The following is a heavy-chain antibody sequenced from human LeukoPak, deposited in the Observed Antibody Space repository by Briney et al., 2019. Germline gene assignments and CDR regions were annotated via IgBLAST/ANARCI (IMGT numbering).Heavy chain of an antibody. CDR3: AKVSRQWLVSTFDY. Sequence: GGSLRLSCAASGFTFSSFWMSWVRQSPGKGLEWVSGISWNSGSIGYADSVKGRFTISRDNAKNSLYLQMNSPRAEDTALYYCAKVSRQWLVSTFDYWGQGTLVTVSS. CDR1: GFTFSSFW. J-gene: IGHJ4*02. D-gene: IGHD6-19*01. V-gene: IGHV3-9*01. CDR2: ISWNSGSI.